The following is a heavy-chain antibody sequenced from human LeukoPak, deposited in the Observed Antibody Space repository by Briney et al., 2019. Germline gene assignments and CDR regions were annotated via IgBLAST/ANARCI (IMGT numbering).Heavy chain of an antibody. J-gene: IGHJ5*02. CDR2: IKQDGSEK. Sequence: GGSLRVSCAASGFTFSSYWMSWVRQAPGKGLEWVANIKQDGSEKYYVDSVKGRFTISRDNAKNSLYLQMNSLRAEDTAVYYCARDHGYYGSGSNWFDPWGQGTLVTVSS. D-gene: IGHD3-10*01. CDR1: GFTFSSYW. V-gene: IGHV3-7*01. CDR3: ARDHGYYGSGSNWFDP.